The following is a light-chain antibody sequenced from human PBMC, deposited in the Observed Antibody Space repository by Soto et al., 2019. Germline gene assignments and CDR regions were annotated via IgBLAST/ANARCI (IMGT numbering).Light chain of an antibody. Sequence: EIVLTQSPAILSVSPGERATLSCRASQSISRSLAWYQQKPGQAPRLLISDASTRATGIPARFSGSGSGTEFTLTISRLQSEDFAVYYCQQYNNWPPWTFGQGTKVDIK. V-gene: IGKV3-15*01. CDR3: QQYNNWPPWT. CDR1: QSISRS. J-gene: IGKJ1*01. CDR2: DAS.